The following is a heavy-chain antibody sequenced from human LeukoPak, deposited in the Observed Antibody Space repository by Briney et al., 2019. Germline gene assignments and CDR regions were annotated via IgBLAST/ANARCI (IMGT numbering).Heavy chain of an antibody. CDR3: ARGDTAMLKVNVRFDY. Sequence: ASVKVSCKASGGTFSSYAISWVRQAPGQGLEWMGGIIPIFGTANYAQKFQGRVTITADESTSTAYMELSSLRSEDTAVYYCARGDTAMLKVNVRFDYWGQGTLVTVSS. CDR2: IIPIFGTA. J-gene: IGHJ4*02. D-gene: IGHD5-18*01. V-gene: IGHV1-69*13. CDR1: GGTFSSYA.